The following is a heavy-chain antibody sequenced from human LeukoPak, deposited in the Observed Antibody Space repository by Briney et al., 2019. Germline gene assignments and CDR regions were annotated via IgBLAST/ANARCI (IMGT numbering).Heavy chain of an antibody. J-gene: IGHJ4*02. D-gene: IGHD2-8*01. CDR1: GFTFTTYS. CDR3: AGRDCSNGLCQFDY. Sequence: PGGSLRLSCVASGFTFTTYSMNWVRLTPGKGLEWVSSISSSGDFIHHADSVKGRFTISRDNAKKSLYLQMSSLRAEDTAIYYCAGRDCSNGLCQFDYWGQGTLVTVSS. CDR2: ISSSGDFI. V-gene: IGHV3-21*01.